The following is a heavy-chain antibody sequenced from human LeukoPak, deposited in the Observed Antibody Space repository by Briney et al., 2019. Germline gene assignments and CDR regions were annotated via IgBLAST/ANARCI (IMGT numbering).Heavy chain of an antibody. Sequence: MSSETLSLTCTVSGGSISSYYWSWIRQPPGKGLEWIGYIYTSGSTNYNPSLKSRVTISVDTSKNQFSLKLSSVTAADTAVYYCARRSSSPSGFDPWGQGTLVTVSS. J-gene: IGHJ5*02. CDR3: ARRSSSPSGFDP. CDR1: GGSISSYY. CDR2: IYTSGST. D-gene: IGHD6-6*01. V-gene: IGHV4-4*09.